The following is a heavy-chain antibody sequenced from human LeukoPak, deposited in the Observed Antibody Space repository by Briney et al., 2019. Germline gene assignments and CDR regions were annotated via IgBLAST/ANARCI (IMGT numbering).Heavy chain of an antibody. CDR1: GGTFSSSS. Sequence: SVKVSCKASGGTFSSSSLDWVRQAPGQGLEWMGRIIPILTISNYAQKFQGRVTITTDESTSTAYMELSSLRSEDTAVYYCASSIAIFGVVIRYYMDVWGQGTTVTVSS. CDR3: ASSIAIFGVVIRYYMDV. V-gene: IGHV1-69*02. J-gene: IGHJ6*03. CDR2: IIPILTIS. D-gene: IGHD3-3*01.